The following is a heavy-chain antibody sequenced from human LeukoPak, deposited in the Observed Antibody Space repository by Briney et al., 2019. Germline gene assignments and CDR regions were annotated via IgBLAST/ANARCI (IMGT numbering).Heavy chain of an antibody. J-gene: IGHJ3*02. Sequence: ASVKVSCKVSGYTLTELSMHWVRQAPGKGLEWMGGSDPADGETIYAQKFQGRVTITTDESTSTAYMELSSLRSEDTAVYYCARDRITMVRGVIITTDAFDIWGQGTMVTVSS. CDR1: GYTLTELS. CDR2: SDPADGET. V-gene: IGHV1-24*01. CDR3: ARDRITMVRGVIITTDAFDI. D-gene: IGHD3-10*01.